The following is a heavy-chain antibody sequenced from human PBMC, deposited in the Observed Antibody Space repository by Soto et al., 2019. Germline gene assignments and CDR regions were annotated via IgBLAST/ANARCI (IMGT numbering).Heavy chain of an antibody. D-gene: IGHD3-22*01. CDR3: ARVKRQYYDSSGYYDY. CDR2: ISYDGSNK. J-gene: IGHJ4*02. V-gene: IGHV3-30-3*01. CDR1: GFTFSSYA. Sequence: GGSLRLSCAASGFTFSSYAMHWVRQAPGKGLEWVAVISYDGSNKYYADSVKGRFTISRDNSKNTLYLQMNSLRAEDTAVYYCARVKRQYYDSSGYYDYWGQGTLGT.